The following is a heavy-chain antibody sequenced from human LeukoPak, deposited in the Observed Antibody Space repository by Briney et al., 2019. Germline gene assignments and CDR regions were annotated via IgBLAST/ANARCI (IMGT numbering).Heavy chain of an antibody. Sequence: GGSLRLSCAASGFTFSSYEMNWVRQAPGKGLEWVSYISSSGSTIYYADSVKGRFTISRDNAKNSLYLQMNSLRAEDTAVYYCARVRYWRWLLDYWGQGTLVTVSS. D-gene: IGHD3-22*01. V-gene: IGHV3-48*03. CDR3: ARVRYWRWLLDY. CDR1: GFTFSSYE. J-gene: IGHJ4*02. CDR2: ISSSGSTI.